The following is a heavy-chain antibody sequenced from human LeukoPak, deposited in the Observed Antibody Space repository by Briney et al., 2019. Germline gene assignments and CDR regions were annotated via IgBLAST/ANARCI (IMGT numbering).Heavy chain of an antibody. V-gene: IGHV1-46*01. CDR1: GYTFTSYY. Sequence: ASVKVSCKASGYTFTSYYMHWVRQAPGQGLEWMGIINPSGGSTSYAQKFQGRVTMTRDTSSSTVYMELSSLRSEDTAVYYCARASSSSSLNPSYMDVWGKGTTVTVSS. D-gene: IGHD6-6*01. J-gene: IGHJ6*03. CDR2: INPSGGST. CDR3: ARASSSSSLNPSYMDV.